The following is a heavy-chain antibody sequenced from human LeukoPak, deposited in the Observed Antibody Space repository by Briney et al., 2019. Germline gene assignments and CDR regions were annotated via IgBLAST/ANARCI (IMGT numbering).Heavy chain of an antibody. V-gene: IGHV4-30-4*02. Sequence: SETLSLTCTVSGGSISSGDYYWSWIRQPPGKGLEWIDYIYYSGSTYYNPSLKSRVTISVDTSKNQLSLQLTSVTAADTAVYYCARGSGVTIFGVAAPYYFDLWGQGTLVTVSS. J-gene: IGHJ4*02. CDR2: IYYSGST. CDR1: GGSISSGDYY. D-gene: IGHD3-3*01. CDR3: ARGSGVTIFGVAAPYYFDL.